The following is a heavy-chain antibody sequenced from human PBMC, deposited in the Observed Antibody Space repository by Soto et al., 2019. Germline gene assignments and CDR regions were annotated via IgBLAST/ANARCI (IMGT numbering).Heavy chain of an antibody. J-gene: IGHJ6*03. CDR3: AKDRRDYSIRTSREYYYYYMDV. D-gene: IGHD2-2*01. CDR1: GFTFSSYG. Sequence: GGSLRLSCAASGFTFSSYGMHWVRQAPGKGLEWVAVISYDGSNKYYADSVKGRFTISRDNSKNTLYLQMNSLRAEDTAVYYCAKDRRDYSIRTSREYYYYYMDVWGKGTTVTVSS. V-gene: IGHV3-30*18. CDR2: ISYDGSNK.